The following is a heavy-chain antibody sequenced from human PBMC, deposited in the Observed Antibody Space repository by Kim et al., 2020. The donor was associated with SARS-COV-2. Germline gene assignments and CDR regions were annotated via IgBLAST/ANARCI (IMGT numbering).Heavy chain of an antibody. CDR2: ISSSSSYI. J-gene: IGHJ6*03. V-gene: IGHV3-21*01. Sequence: GGSLRLSCAASGFTFSSYSMNWVRQAPGKGLEWVSSISSSSSYIYYADSVKGRFTISRDNAKNSLYLQMNSLRAEDTAVYYCARDFPNYYGSGPMDVWGKGTTVTVSS. CDR1: GFTFSSYS. CDR3: ARDFPNYYGSGPMDV. D-gene: IGHD3-10*01.